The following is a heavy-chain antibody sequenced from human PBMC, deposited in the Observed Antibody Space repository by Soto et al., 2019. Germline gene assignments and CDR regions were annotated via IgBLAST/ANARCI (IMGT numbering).Heavy chain of an antibody. D-gene: IGHD3-22*01. CDR2: FSTYNGNT. J-gene: IGHJ4*02. V-gene: IGHV1-18*01. Sequence: QVQLVQSGAEVKKPGASVKVSCKASGYTFITYGVSWVRQAPGQGLDWLGWFSTYNGNTRYAERLQGRVTMTTDTTTNTAYIELRNLRSDDTAVYYCARGPTDYYDNSANYFLDYWGQGTLVTVSS. CDR1: GYTFITYG. CDR3: ARGPTDYYDNSANYFLDY.